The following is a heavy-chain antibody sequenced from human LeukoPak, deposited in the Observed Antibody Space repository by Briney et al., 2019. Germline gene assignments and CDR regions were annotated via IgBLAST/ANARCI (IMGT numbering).Heavy chain of an antibody. V-gene: IGHV3-21*04. CDR1: GFTFSSYS. CDR2: ISSSSSYI. J-gene: IGHJ4*02. Sequence: GGSLRLSCAASGFTFSSYSMNWVRQAPGKGLEWVSSISSSSSYIYYADSVKGRFTISRDNAKNSLYLQMNSLRAEDTAVYYCARGDFWSGYPRNDYWGQGTLVTVSS. CDR3: ARGDFWSGYPRNDY. D-gene: IGHD3-3*01.